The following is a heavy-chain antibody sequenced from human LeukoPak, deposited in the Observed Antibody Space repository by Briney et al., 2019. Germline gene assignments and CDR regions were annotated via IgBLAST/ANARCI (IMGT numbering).Heavy chain of an antibody. D-gene: IGHD3-10*01. CDR3: ARGQNYYGSGSQTFDI. Sequence: PGGSLRLSCAASGFTFDDYGMSWVRHAPGKGLEWGSGINWNGGSTGYADSVKGRFTISRDNAKNSLYLQVSSLRAEDTAWYYCARGQNYYGSGSQTFDIWGQGTMVTVSS. CDR1: GFTFDDYG. J-gene: IGHJ3*02. V-gene: IGHV3-20*04. CDR2: INWNGGST.